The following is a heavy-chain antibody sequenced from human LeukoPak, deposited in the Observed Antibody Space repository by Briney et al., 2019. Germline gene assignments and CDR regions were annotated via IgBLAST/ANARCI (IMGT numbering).Heavy chain of an antibody. CDR2: IIPIFGTA. V-gene: IGHV1-69*05. J-gene: IGHJ6*03. CDR3: ARARFAIFGVVTPEHYYMGV. CDR1: GGTFSSYA. D-gene: IGHD3-3*01. Sequence: ASVKVSCKASGGTFSSYAISWVRQAPGQGLEWMGGIIPIFGTANYAQKFQGRVTITTDESTSTAYMELSSLRSEDTAVYYCARARFAIFGVVTPEHYYMGVWGKGTTVTVSS.